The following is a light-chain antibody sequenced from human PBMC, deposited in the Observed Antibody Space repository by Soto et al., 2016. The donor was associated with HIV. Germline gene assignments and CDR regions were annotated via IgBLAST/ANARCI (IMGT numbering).Light chain of an antibody. CDR2: DDS. Sequence: SYELTQPPSVSVAPGKTASITCGGNNIGTRSVHWYQQKTGQAPVLVVYDDSDRPSGIPERFSGSNSGNTATLTISRVEAGDEADYFCQVWDSSDQYVFGTGDQGHRP. CDR3: QVWDSSDQYV. J-gene: IGLJ1*01. V-gene: IGLV3-21*03. CDR1: NIGTRS.